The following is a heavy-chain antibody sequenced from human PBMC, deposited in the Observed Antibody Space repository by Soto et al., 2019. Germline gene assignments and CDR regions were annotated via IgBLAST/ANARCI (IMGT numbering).Heavy chain of an antibody. CDR1: GYTFTGYY. Sequence: ASVKVSSKASGYTFTGYYMHWVRQAPGQGLEWMGWINPNSGGTNYAQKFQGRVTMTRDTSISTAYMELSRLRSDDTAVYYCARDLGTYYDSSGYHFDYWGQGTLVIVSS. V-gene: IGHV1-2*02. CDR3: ARDLGTYYDSSGYHFDY. J-gene: IGHJ4*02. CDR2: INPNSGGT. D-gene: IGHD3-22*01.